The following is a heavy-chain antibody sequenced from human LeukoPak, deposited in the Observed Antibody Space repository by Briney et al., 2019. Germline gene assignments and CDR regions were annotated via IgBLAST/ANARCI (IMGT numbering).Heavy chain of an antibody. CDR2: IIPIFGTA. CDR3: ARVRVDYYYYYMDV. V-gene: IGHV1-69*05. J-gene: IGHJ6*03. Sequence: ASVKVSCKASGGTFSSYGSNWVRQAPGQGLEWMGGIIPIFGTANSAQKFQGRVTITTDESTSTAYMELSSLRSEDTAVYYCARVRVDYYYYYMDVWGKGTTVTVSS. CDR1: GGTFSSYG.